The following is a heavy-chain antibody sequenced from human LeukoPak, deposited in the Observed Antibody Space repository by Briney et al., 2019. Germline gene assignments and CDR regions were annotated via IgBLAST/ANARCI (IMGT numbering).Heavy chain of an antibody. D-gene: IGHD3-3*01. CDR3: ARLREIPVFGVVTKSTSYFDY. J-gene: IGHJ4*02. CDR1: GFTFDRFT. V-gene: IGHV3-43*01. CDR2: INRRGHT. Sequence: GGSLRLSCAASGFTFDRFTIHWVRQTPGKGLEWVSLINRRGHTFYADSVEGRFTISRDNAKNSLYLQMNSLRAEDTAVYYCARLREIPVFGVVTKSTSYFDYWGQGTLVTVSS.